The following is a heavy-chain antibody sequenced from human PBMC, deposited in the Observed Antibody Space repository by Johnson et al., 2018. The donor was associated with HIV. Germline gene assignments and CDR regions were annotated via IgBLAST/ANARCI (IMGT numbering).Heavy chain of an antibody. J-gene: IGHJ3*02. Sequence: MLLVESGGGLVQPGESLRLSCEASGFTFSNYWMSWVRQAPGRALEWVANIKEDGSETYYMASVKGRFTISRDNAENSLFLQMSSLRAEDTAVYYCTKDRSEAGLYDAFDIWGQGTRVTVSS. CDR3: TKDRSEAGLYDAFDI. CDR2: IKEDGSET. D-gene: IGHD3/OR15-3a*01. V-gene: IGHV3-7*01. CDR1: GFTFSNYW.